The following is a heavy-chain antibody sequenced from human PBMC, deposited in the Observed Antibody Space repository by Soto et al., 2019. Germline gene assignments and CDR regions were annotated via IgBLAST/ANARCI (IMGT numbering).Heavy chain of an antibody. D-gene: IGHD6-13*01. Sequence: EVQLLESGGGLVQPGGSLRLSCAASGFTFSSYAMSWVRQAPGKGLEWVSAISGSGGSTYYADSVKGRFTISRDNSKNTRYLQMNSLRAEDTAVYYWANPPSGSWYCGGYWGQGTLVTVSS. CDR2: ISGSGGST. J-gene: IGHJ4*02. CDR3: ANPPSGSWYCGGY. CDR1: GFTFSSYA. V-gene: IGHV3-23*01.